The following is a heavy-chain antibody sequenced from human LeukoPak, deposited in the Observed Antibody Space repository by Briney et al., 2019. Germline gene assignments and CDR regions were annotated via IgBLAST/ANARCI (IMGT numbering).Heavy chain of an antibody. D-gene: IGHD6-13*01. CDR1: GYTLTELS. V-gene: IGHV1-24*01. CDR2: FDPEDGET. J-gene: IGHJ5*02. CDR3: ATVAGYSSSRTKYWFDP. Sequence: ASVKVSCEVSGYTLTELSMHWVRQAPGKGLEWMGGFDPEDGETIYAQKFQGRVTMTEDTSTDTAYMELSSLRSEDTAVYYCATVAGYSSSRTKYWFDPWGQGTLVTVSS.